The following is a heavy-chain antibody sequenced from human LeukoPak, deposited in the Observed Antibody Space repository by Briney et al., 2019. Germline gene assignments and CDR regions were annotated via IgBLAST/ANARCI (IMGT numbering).Heavy chain of an antibody. D-gene: IGHD6-19*01. CDR2: IYYSGST. CDR3: ARAAVAGTEYFLH. CDR1: GCSISSYY. J-gene: IGHJ1*01. Sequence: SETLSLTCTVSGCSISSYYWSWIRQPPGKGLEWIGYIYYSGSTNYNPSLKSRVTISVDTSKNQFSLKLSSVTAAETAVYYCARAAVAGTEYFLHWGEGTLGTVSS. V-gene: IGHV4-59*12.